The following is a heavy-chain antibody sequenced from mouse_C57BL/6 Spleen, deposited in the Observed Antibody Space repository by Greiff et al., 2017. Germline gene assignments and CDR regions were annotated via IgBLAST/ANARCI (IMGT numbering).Heavy chain of an antibody. D-gene: IGHD4-1*01. CDR1: GYTFTSYW. J-gene: IGHJ4*01. CDR2: IHPNSGST. CDR3: ARSGRERNYYAMDY. Sequence: VQLQPPGAELVKPGASVKLSCKASGYTFTSYWMHWVKQRPGQGLEWIGMIHPNSGSTNYNEKFQSTATLTVDKSSSTAYMQLSSLTSEDSAVYYCARSGRERNYYAMDYWGQGTSVTVSS. V-gene: IGHV1-64*01.